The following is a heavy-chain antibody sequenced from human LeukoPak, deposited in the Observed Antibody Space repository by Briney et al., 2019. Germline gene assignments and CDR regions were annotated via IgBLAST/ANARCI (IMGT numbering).Heavy chain of an antibody. V-gene: IGHV4-39*02. J-gene: IGHJ4*02. CDR2: VYYGRSP. CDR3: ARSSGTGTFSY. D-gene: IGHD6-25*01. Sequence: SETLSLTCTVSGDSISRSTYYWAWIRQPPGKGLEWIGSVYYGRSPYYNPSLESRATISVDTSKNHFSLKMSSVTAADTAVYYCARSSGTGTFSYWGQGTLVTVSS. CDR1: GDSISRSTYY.